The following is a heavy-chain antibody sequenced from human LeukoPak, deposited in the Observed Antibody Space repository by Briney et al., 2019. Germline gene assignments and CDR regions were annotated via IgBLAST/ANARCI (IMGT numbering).Heavy chain of an antibody. CDR2: FSYGGNT. CDR1: GDSISSSTYY. CDR3: ARHVHSGWYWVY. V-gene: IGHV4-39*01. J-gene: IGHJ4*02. Sequence: PSETLSLTCTVSGDSISSSTYYWAWIRQPPGKGLDWIGSFSYGGNTYYKSSLKSRLTISVDTTKNQFSLKLSSVTAADTSVYYCARHVHSGWYWVYWGQGTLVTVSS. D-gene: IGHD6-19*01.